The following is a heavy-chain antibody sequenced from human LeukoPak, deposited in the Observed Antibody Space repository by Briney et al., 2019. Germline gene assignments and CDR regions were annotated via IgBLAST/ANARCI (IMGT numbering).Heavy chain of an antibody. Sequence: ASVKVSCKACGYTFTSYDTNWVRQATGQGLEWMGCMNSNSGNTGYAQKFQGRVTMTRNTSISTDYVELSSLRSEDTAVYYCARVRARGWLQLRGYNWFDPWGQGTLVTVSS. J-gene: IGHJ5*02. D-gene: IGHD5-24*01. CDR2: MNSNSGNT. CDR3: ARVRARGWLQLRGYNWFDP. CDR1: GYTFTSYD. V-gene: IGHV1-8*01.